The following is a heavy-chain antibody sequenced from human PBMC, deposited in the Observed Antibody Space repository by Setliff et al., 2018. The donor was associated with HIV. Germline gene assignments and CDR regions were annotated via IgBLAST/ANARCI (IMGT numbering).Heavy chain of an antibody. CDR2: IYHSGST. CDR1: SYSISSGYY. CDR3: ARGATTNFDY. D-gene: IGHD1-1*01. Sequence: SETLSLTCAVSSYSISSGYYWGWIRQPPGKGLEWIGNIYHSGSTYYNPSLKSRVTISVDTSKNQFSLKLSSVTAADTAVYYCARGATTNFDYWGQGTLVTAPQ. J-gene: IGHJ4*02. V-gene: IGHV4-38-2*01.